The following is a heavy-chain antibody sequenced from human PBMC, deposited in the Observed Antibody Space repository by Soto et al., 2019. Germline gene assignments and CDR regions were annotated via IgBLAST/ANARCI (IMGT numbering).Heavy chain of an antibody. Sequence: QVQLVQSGAEVKKPGSSVKVSCKASGGTFSSYAISWVRQAPGQGLEWMGGIIPIFGTANYAQKFQGRVSITADESTSTAYMELSSLRSEDTAVYYCATPRGPTGSDAFDIWGQGTMVTVSS. J-gene: IGHJ3*02. V-gene: IGHV1-69*01. CDR3: ATPRGPTGSDAFDI. D-gene: IGHD1-1*01. CDR1: GGTFSSYA. CDR2: IIPIFGTA.